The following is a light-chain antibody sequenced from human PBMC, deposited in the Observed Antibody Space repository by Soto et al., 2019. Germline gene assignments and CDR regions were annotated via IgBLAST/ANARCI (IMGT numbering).Light chain of an antibody. Sequence: DIPMTQSPSSLSAPVGGRVTITCRASQGIRRDLGWYQQKPGKAPTRLIYAVSSLHSGVPSRFRGSESGTEIPLPISTLQPEVSATYYCQQHNSSPPPFGGGTKVKIK. CDR2: AVS. J-gene: IGKJ4*01. CDR3: QQHNSSPPP. CDR1: QGIRRD. V-gene: IGKV1-17*01.